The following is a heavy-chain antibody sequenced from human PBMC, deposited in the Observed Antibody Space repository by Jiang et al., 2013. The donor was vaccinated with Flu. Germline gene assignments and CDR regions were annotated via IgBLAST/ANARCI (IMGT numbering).Heavy chain of an antibody. V-gene: IGHV3-23*01. J-gene: IGHJ5*01. Sequence: VQLLESGGGLVQPGGSLRLSCAASGFTFSNYAMSWVRQAPGKGLEWVSSIRGSGDSTYYADSVKGRFTISRDNSKNTLYLQMNSLRAEDTAVYYCASGGSSWYHSWGQGTLVTVSS. CDR3: ASGGSSWYHS. D-gene: IGHD6-13*01. CDR1: GFTFSNYA. CDR2: IRGSGDST.